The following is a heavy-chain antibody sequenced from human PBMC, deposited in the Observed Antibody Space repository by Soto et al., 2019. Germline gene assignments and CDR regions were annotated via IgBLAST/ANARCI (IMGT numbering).Heavy chain of an antibody. CDR1: GGSISSYY. CDR2: IYYSGSA. V-gene: IGHV4-59*06. CDR3: ASLFNYYDSSGYAEYYFDH. Sequence: SETLSLTCTVSGGSISSYYWSWIRQPPGKGLEWIGYIYYSGSANYNPSPKGRVTMSVDTSTNQFSLKLSAVTAADTAVYYCASLFNYYDSSGYAEYYFDHWGQGTLVTVSS. J-gene: IGHJ4*02. D-gene: IGHD3-22*01.